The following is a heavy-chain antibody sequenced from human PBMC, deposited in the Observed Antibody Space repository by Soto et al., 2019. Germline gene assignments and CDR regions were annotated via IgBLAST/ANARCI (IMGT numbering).Heavy chain of an antibody. J-gene: IGHJ4*02. V-gene: IGHV4-59*01. CDR3: ARAGGEYYFDY. Sequence: PSETLSLTCTVSGGSISSYYWSWIRQPPGKGLEWIGYIYYSGSTNYNPSLKSRVTISVDTSKNQFSLKLSSVTAADTAVYYCARAGGEYYFDYWGQGTLVTVSS. CDR1: GGSISSYY. CDR2: IYYSGST. D-gene: IGHD3-16*01.